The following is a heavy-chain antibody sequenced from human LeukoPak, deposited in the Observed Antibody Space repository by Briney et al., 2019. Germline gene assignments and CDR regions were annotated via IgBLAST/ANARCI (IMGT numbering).Heavy chain of an antibody. CDR3: ARVLAWLDTAMGDY. D-gene: IGHD5-18*01. Sequence: SETLSLTCAVYGGSFSGYYWSWIRQPPGKGLEWIGEINHSGSTNYNPSLKSRATISVDTSKNQFSLKLSSVTAADTAVYYCARVLAWLDTAMGDYWGQGTLVTVSS. V-gene: IGHV4-34*01. CDR1: GGSFSGYY. CDR2: INHSGST. J-gene: IGHJ4*02.